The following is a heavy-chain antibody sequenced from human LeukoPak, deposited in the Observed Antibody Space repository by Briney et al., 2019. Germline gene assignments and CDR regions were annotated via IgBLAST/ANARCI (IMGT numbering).Heavy chain of an antibody. D-gene: IGHD3-9*01. CDR3: ARVKLSYYDILTGYFDY. CDR1: GGSISSSNW. V-gene: IGHV4-4*02. CDR2: IYHSGST. J-gene: IGHJ4*02. Sequence: PSETLSLTCAVSGGSISSSNWWSWVRQPPGKGLEWIGEIYHSGSTNYNPSLKSRVTISVDKSKNQFSLKLSSVTAADTAVYYCARVKLSYYDILTGYFDYWGQGTLVTVSS.